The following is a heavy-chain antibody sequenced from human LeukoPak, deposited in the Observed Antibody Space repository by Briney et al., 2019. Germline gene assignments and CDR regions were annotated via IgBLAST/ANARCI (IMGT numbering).Heavy chain of an antibody. Sequence: GGSLRLSCAASGFTFSSYGMHWVRQAPGKGLEWVAFIRYDGSNKYYADSVKGRFTISRDSSKNTLYLQMNSLRAEDTAVYYCAKDNAGGSGWYTLRQYFDYWGQGTLVTVSS. CDR3: AKDNAGGSGWYTLRQYFDY. V-gene: IGHV3-30*02. CDR2: IRYDGSNK. CDR1: GFTFSSYG. D-gene: IGHD6-19*01. J-gene: IGHJ4*02.